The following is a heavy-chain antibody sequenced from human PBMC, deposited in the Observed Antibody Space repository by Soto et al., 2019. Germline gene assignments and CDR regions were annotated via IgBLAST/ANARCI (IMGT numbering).Heavy chain of an antibody. V-gene: IGHV1-69*01. CDR3: AREPYCSSTRCPIDY. CDR2: IIPIFGTA. D-gene: IGHD2-2*01. J-gene: IGHJ4*02. Sequence: QVQLVQSGAEVKKPGSSVKVSCKASGGTFSSYAISWVRQAPGQGLEWMGGIIPIFGTANYAQKFQGRVTMTADEATSTAYMELSSLRSEDTDVYYCAREPYCSSTRCPIDYWGQGTLVTVSS. CDR1: GGTFSSYA.